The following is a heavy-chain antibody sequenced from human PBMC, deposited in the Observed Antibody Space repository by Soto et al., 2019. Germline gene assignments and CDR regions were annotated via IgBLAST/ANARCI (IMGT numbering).Heavy chain of an antibody. CDR3: ARRSGSYEN. CDR2: ISGGGST. Sequence: GGSLRLSCAASGFTVSTNYMSWVRQAPGKGLEWVSIISGGGSTNYADSVKGRFTISRDNSKSTLYLQMNSLRADDTAVYYCARRSGSYENWGQGTLVTVS. CDR1: GFTVSTNY. V-gene: IGHV3-66*04. J-gene: IGHJ4*02. D-gene: IGHD1-26*01.